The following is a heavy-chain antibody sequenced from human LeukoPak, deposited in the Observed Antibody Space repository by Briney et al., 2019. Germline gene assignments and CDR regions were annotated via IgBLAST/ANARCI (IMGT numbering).Heavy chain of an antibody. CDR2: IWYDGSNK. CDR3: ARESSLTGAYFDC. V-gene: IGHV3-33*08. J-gene: IGHJ4*02. Sequence: GGSLRLSCAASGFTFSSYAMSWVRQAPGKGLEWVAVIWYDGSNKQYVDSVKGRFTISRANNKNTLYLQMNSLRAEDTAVYYCARESSLTGAYFDCWGQGTLVTVSS. D-gene: IGHD3-10*01. CDR1: GFTFSSYA.